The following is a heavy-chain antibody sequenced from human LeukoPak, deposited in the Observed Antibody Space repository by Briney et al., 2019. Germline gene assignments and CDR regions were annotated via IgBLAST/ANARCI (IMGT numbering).Heavy chain of an antibody. V-gene: IGHV3-7*05. CDR1: GLTFSTYW. J-gene: IGHJ4*02. CDR3: AKIGSSLYYDYVWGSYRFDY. Sequence: GGSLRLSCAASGLTFSTYWMSWVRQAPGKGLYWVAKMKQDGSEKYYVDSVKGRFTISRDNSKNTLYLQMNSLRAEDTAVYYCAKIGSSLYYDYVWGSYRFDYWGQGTLVTVSS. CDR2: MKQDGSEK. D-gene: IGHD3-16*02.